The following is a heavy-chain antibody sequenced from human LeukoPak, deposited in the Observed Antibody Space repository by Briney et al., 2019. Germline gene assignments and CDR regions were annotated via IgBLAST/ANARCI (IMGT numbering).Heavy chain of an antibody. CDR3: ARATRDFWSGSFDY. D-gene: IGHD3-3*01. CDR2: IYYSGST. J-gene: IGHJ4*02. Sequence: PSETPSLTCTVSGGSISSYYWSWIRQPPGKGLEWIGYIYYSGSTNYNPSLKSRVTISIDTSKNQFSLKMSSLTAADTAVYYCARATRDFWSGSFDYWGQGTLVTVSS. V-gene: IGHV4-59*01. CDR1: GGSISSYY.